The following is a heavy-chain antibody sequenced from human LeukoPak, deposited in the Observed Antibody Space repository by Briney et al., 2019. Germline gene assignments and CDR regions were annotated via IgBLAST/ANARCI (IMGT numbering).Heavy chain of an antibody. V-gene: IGHV3-23*01. Sequence: GGSLRLSCAGSGFTFSSYAMSRVRQAPGKGLEWVSAISDTGATTYDADSVKGRFTISRDNSRSTLYLQMNSLRAEDTALYYCAKDTSIGRYCTNGVCSPFDYWGQGTLVTVSS. J-gene: IGHJ4*02. CDR3: AKDTSIGRYCTNGVCSPFDY. CDR1: GFTFSSYA. CDR2: ISDTGATT. D-gene: IGHD2-8*01.